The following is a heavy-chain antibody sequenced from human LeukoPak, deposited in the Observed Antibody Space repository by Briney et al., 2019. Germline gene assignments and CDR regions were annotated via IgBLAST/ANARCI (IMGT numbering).Heavy chain of an antibody. CDR3: ARDVDTAYYFDY. Sequence: SETLSLTCAVYGGSFSGYYWSWIRQPPGKGLEWIGEINHSGSTNYNPSLKSRVTISVDTSKNQFSLKLSSVTAADTAVYYCARDVDTAYYFDYWGRGTLVTVSS. CDR1: GGSFSGYY. CDR2: INHSGST. J-gene: IGHJ4*02. D-gene: IGHD5-18*01. V-gene: IGHV4-34*01.